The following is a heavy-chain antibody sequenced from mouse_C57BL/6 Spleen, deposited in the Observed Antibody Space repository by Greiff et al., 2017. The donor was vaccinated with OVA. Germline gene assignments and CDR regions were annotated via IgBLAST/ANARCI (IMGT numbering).Heavy chain of an antibody. J-gene: IGHJ2*01. V-gene: IGHV1-69*01. CDR3: ASSTMVTRVFDY. CDR1: GYTFTSYW. D-gene: IGHD2-2*01. CDR2: IDPSDSYT. Sequence: QVQLKQPGAELVMPGASVKLSCKASGYTFTSYWMHWVKQRPGQGLEWIGEIDPSDSYTNYNQKFKGKSTLTVDKSSSTAYMQLSSLTSEDSAVYYCASSTMVTRVFDYWGQGTTLTVSS.